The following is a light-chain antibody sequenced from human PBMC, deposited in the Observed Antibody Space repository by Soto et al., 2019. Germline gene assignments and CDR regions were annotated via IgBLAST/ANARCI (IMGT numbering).Light chain of an antibody. J-gene: IGLJ1*01. CDR1: SSDVGNYNL. CDR2: EVT. V-gene: IGLV2-23*02. Sequence: QSALTQPASVSGSPGQSITISCTGTSSDVGNYNLVSWYQQHPDKAPKLMIYEVTKRPSGVSNRFSGSKSGNTASLTISGLQAEDDADYYCYSYAGGNTYYVFGTGTKLTVL. CDR3: YSYAGGNTYYV.